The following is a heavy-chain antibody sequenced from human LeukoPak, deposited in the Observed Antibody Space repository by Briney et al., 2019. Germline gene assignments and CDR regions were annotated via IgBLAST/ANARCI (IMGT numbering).Heavy chain of an antibody. CDR3: ARDRGGAYCSSTSCYGVWLDP. CDR1: GLSVSTNY. D-gene: IGHD2-2*01. J-gene: IGHJ5*02. Sequence: GGSLTLTCAASGLSVSTNYMSWVRQAPGKGLEWASIIYSGDTTYYADSVKGRFTISRDNSKNTLNLQMNSLRAEDTAVYYCARDRGGAYCSSTSCYGVWLDPWGQGTLVTVSS. V-gene: IGHV3-53*01. CDR2: IYSGDTT.